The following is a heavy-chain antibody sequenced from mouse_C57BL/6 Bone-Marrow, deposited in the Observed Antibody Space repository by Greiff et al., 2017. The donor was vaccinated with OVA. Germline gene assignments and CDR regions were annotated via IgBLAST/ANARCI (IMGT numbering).Heavy chain of an antibody. Sequence: QVQLQQPGAELVRPGSSVKLSCKASGYNFTSYWMHWVKQRTIQGLEWIGNIDPSDSETNYNQKFKDKATLTVDKSSITAYMQLSSLTSEDSAVYYCAGRSLRAMDFWGKGTSVTVSS. V-gene: IGHV1-52*01. CDR2: IDPSDSET. D-gene: IGHD6-1*01. J-gene: IGHJ4*01. CDR1: GYNFTSYW. CDR3: AGRSLRAMDF.